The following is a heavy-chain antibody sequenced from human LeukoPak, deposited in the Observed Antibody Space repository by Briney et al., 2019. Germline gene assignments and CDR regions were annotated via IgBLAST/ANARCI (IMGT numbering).Heavy chain of an antibody. D-gene: IGHD2-15*01. CDR2: ICGSGDTT. V-gene: IGHV3-23*01. CDR1: GFTFSSYA. CDR3: ARGSGGSCYSQVYS. J-gene: IGHJ4*02. Sequence: GGSLRLSCAASGFTFSSYAMSWARQAPGKGLEWVSVICGSGDTTYYADSVKGRFTISRDNSKNTLYLQMNSLRGEDTAVYYCARGSGGSCYSQVYSWGQGTLVTVSS.